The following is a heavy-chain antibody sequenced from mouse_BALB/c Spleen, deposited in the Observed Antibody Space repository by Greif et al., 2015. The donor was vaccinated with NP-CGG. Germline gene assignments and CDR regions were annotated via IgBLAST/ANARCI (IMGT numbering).Heavy chain of an antibody. CDR3: ARSGTYYFDY. CDR2: INPSTGYT. V-gene: IGHV1-7*01. CDR1: GYTFTSYW. Sequence: QVQLQQSGAELAKPGASVKMSRKASGYTFTSYWMHWVKQRPGQGLEWIGYINPSTGYTEYNQKFKDKATLTADKSSSTAYMQLSSLTSEDSAVYYCARSGTYYFDYWGQGTTLTVSS. J-gene: IGHJ2*01. D-gene: IGHD4-1*01.